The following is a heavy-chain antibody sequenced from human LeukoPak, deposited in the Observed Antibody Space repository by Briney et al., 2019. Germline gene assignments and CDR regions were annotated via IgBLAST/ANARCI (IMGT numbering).Heavy chain of an antibody. Sequence: ASVKVSCKASGYTFTSYGISWVRQAPGQGLEWMGWISAYNGNTNYAQKLQGRVTMTTDTSTSTAYMELRSLRSDDTAVYYCARDRLWLSPERLFYMDVWGKGTTVTVSS. CDR2: ISAYNGNT. CDR1: GYTFTSYG. J-gene: IGHJ6*03. V-gene: IGHV1-18*01. CDR3: ARDRLWLSPERLFYMDV. D-gene: IGHD3-10*01.